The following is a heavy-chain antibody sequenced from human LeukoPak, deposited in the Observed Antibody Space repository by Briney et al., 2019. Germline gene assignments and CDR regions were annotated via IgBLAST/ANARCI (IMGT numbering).Heavy chain of an antibody. D-gene: IGHD3-22*01. CDR1: GFTFSSYA. J-gene: IGHJ4*02. CDR2: ISGSGGST. V-gene: IGHV3-23*01. Sequence: GGSLRLSCAASGFTFSSYAMSWVRQAPGKGLEWVSAISGSGGSTYYADSVKGRFTISRDNSKNTLYLQMNSLRAEDTAVDYCAKISYYYDSSGSDYWGQGTLVTVSS. CDR3: AKISYYYDSSGSDY.